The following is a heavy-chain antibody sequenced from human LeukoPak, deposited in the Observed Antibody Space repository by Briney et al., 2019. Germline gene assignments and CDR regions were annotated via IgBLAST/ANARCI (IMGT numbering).Heavy chain of an antibody. D-gene: IGHD2-15*01. CDR3: ARGGALGYCSDASCYAFDY. CDR1: GDTFTSYY. J-gene: IGHJ4*02. Sequence: ASVKVSCKSSGDTFTSYYMHWVRQAPGQGLEWMGWINPNSGGTKYEQKFQGRGTMTRDTSISTAYMELSSLRSDDTAVYYCARGGALGYCSDASCYAFDYWGQGTLVTVSS. CDR2: INPNSGGT. V-gene: IGHV1-2*02.